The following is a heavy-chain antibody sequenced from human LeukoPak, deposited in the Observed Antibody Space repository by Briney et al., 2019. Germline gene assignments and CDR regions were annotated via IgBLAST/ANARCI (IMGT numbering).Heavy chain of an antibody. D-gene: IGHD2-15*01. Sequence: GESLKISCKGSGYSFSSYWIGWVRQMPGKGLEWMGIIYPGDSDTRYSPSFQGQVTISADKSISTAYLQWNSLKASDTAMYCCARWLVAVAATEYYFDYWGQGTLVTVSS. J-gene: IGHJ4*02. CDR3: ARWLVAVAATEYYFDY. CDR2: IYPGDSDT. CDR1: GYSFSSYW. V-gene: IGHV5-51*01.